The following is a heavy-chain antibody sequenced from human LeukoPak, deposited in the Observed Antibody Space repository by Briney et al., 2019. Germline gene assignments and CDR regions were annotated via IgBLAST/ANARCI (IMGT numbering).Heavy chain of an antibody. CDR2: ISSSGSTI. CDR3: ARDRSGYYYRVGDDAFDI. Sequence: PGGSLRLSCAASGFSVSSNYMSWVRQAPGKGLEWVSYISSSGSTIYYADSVKRRFTISRDNAKNSLYLQMNSLRAEDTAVYDCARDRSGYYYRVGDDAFDIWGQGTMVTVSS. J-gene: IGHJ3*02. CDR1: GFSVSSNY. V-gene: IGHV3-11*04. D-gene: IGHD3-22*01.